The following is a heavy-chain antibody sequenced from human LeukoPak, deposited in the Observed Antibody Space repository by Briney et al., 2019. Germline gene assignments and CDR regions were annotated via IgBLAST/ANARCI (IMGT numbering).Heavy chain of an antibody. D-gene: IGHD3-22*01. CDR2: MYSGGDT. J-gene: IGHJ4*02. V-gene: IGHV3-66*04. CDR3: ARLRPHDIKDY. CDR1: GLTVSANY. Sequence: PGGSLRLSCAASGLTVSANYMSWVRQTPGKGLEWVSVMYSGGDTYYAESVKGRFTISRDNSKNTLYLQMNSLRTEDTAVYYCARLRPHDIKDYWGQGTLVTVSS.